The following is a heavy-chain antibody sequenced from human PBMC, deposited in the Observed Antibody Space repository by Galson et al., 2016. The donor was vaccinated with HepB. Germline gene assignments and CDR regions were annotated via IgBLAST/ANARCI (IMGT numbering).Heavy chain of an antibody. V-gene: IGHV1-18*04. Sequence: SVKVSCKASGHTFDGYYIHWVRQAPGQGLEWMGWMSARNGNTDYAQKFHGRGTMTTDTSTNTAYMELRSLRSDDTAMYYCARSAFGVSNPWGQGTLVTVSS. J-gene: IGHJ5*02. CDR1: GHTFDGYY. D-gene: IGHD3-3*01. CDR2: MSARNGNT. CDR3: ARSAFGVSNP.